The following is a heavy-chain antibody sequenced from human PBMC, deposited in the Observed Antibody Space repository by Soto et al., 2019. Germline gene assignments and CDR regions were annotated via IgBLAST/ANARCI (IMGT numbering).Heavy chain of an antibody. V-gene: IGHV3-23*01. Sequence: GGSLRLSCAASGFTFSSYAMSWVRQAPGKGLEWVSAISGSGGSTYYADSVKGRFTISRDNSKNTVYLQMNSLRAEDTAVYSGAKGGVGWLRFVHFDYWGQGTLVTVSS. CDR3: AKGGVGWLRFVHFDY. CDR1: GFTFSSYA. CDR2: ISGSGGST. D-gene: IGHD5-12*01. J-gene: IGHJ4*02.